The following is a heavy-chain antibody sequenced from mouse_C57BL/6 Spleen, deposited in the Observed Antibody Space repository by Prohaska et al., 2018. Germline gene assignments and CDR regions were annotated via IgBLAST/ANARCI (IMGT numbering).Heavy chain of an antibody. D-gene: IGHD4-1*01. CDR1: GYTFTDYY. Sequence: SCKASGYTFTDYYINWVKQRHGQGIEWIARIYPGSGNTYYNEKFKSKATLTVNRGTSADYMELSSLTSEDSAVYYCARKAGTANYWGQGTTLTVSS. CDR3: ARKAGTANY. CDR2: IYPGSGNT. V-gene: IGHV1-76*01. J-gene: IGHJ2*01.